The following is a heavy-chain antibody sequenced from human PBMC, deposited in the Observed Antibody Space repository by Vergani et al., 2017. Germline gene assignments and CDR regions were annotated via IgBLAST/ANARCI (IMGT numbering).Heavy chain of an antibody. J-gene: IGHJ5*02. Sequence: QLQLQESGPGLVKPSATLSLTCSVSGASIRSSNYYWGWIRQPPGKGLEWIASIYYSGSTYYNPSLKSRVTISVDTSKNQFSLKLGSVTAADTAVYFCARDGTVGWLGILGWYGPWGQGILVTVSA. CDR1: GASIRSSNYY. CDR2: IYYSGST. V-gene: IGHV4-39*02. D-gene: IGHD2/OR15-2a*01. CDR3: ARDGTVGWLGILGWYGP.